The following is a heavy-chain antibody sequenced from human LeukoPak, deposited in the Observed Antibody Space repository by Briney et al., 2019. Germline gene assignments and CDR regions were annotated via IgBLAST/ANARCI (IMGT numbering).Heavy chain of an antibody. Sequence: SETLSLTCTVSGGSINNFYWSWIRQPPGKGLEWIGYISYRGSTNYIPSLKSRVTISVDTSKIQFSLNLSSVTAADTPVYYCARDRWFREPRYMDAWGKGTTVTISS. CDR2: ISYRGST. CDR1: GGSINNFY. V-gene: IGHV4-59*01. CDR3: ARDRWFREPRYMDA. D-gene: IGHD3-10*01. J-gene: IGHJ6*03.